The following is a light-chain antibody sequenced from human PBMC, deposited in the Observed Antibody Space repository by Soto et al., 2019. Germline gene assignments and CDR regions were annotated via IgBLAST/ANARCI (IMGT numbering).Light chain of an antibody. V-gene: IGLV2-11*01. CDR3: YSYAGTYTFV. J-gene: IGLJ1*01. Sequence: QSVLTQPRSVSGSPGQSATISCTGTANDVGGHNYVSWYQQHPGEAPKLLIYDVTERPSGVPDRFSGSKSGNMASLTISGLQTEDEADYYCYSYAGTYTFVFGTGTKLTVL. CDR1: ANDVGGHNY. CDR2: DVT.